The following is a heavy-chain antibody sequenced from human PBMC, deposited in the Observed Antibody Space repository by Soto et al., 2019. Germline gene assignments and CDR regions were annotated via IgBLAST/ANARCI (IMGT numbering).Heavy chain of an antibody. CDR1: GYSFTKFW. V-gene: IGHV5-51*01. CDR2: IYPGDSDV. CDR3: ARDSSSWPLDY. J-gene: IGHJ4*02. D-gene: IGHD6-13*01. Sequence: PGESLKISCEGSGYSFTKFWIAWVRQTPGKGLEWVGIIYPGDSDVTYSPSFQGQVIISVDNSISTAYLQWNTLKASDSAIYYCARDSSSWPLDYWGQGTLVTVSS.